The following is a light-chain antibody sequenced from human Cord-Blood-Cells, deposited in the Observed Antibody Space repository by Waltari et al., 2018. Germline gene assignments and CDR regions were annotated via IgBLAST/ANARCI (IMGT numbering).Light chain of an antibody. J-gene: IGLJ2*01. CDR1: SSDVGGFNY. V-gene: IGLV2-11*01. Sequence: QSALTQPRSVSGSPGQSVTIYCTGTSSDVGGFNYVSWYQQHPGKAPKLMIYDVSKRPSGVPDRFSCSKSGNTASLTISGLQAEDEADYYCCSYAGSYTYVVFGGGTKLTVL. CDR2: DVS. CDR3: CSYAGSYTYVV.